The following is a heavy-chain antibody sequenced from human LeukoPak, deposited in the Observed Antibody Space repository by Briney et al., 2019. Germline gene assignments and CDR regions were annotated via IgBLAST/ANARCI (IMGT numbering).Heavy chain of an antibody. D-gene: IGHD6-13*01. J-gene: IGHJ5*02. Sequence: SVKVSCKASGGTFSSYAISWVRQAPGQGLEWMGGIIPIFGTANYAQKFQGRVTITADKSTSTAYMELSSLRSEDTAVYYCARGDTAPPGYSSSSSAWFDPWGQGTLVTVSS. CDR1: GGTFSSYA. CDR3: ARGDTAPPGYSSSSSAWFDP. CDR2: IIPIFGTA. V-gene: IGHV1-69*06.